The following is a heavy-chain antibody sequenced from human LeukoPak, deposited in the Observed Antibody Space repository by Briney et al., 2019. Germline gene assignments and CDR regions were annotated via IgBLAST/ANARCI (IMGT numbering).Heavy chain of an antibody. Sequence: SETLSLTCTVSGGSISSSSYYWSWIRQPPGKGLEWIGEINHSGSTNYNPSLKSRVTISVDTSKNQFSLKLSSVTAADTAVYYCARDYSSGWLRRFDYWGQGTLVTVSS. D-gene: IGHD6-19*01. CDR2: INHSGST. J-gene: IGHJ4*02. V-gene: IGHV4-39*07. CDR3: ARDYSSGWLRRFDY. CDR1: GGSISSSSYY.